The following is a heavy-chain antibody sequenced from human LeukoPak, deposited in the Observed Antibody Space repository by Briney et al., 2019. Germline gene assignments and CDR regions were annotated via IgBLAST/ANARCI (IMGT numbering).Heavy chain of an antibody. V-gene: IGHV4-39*01. D-gene: IGHD6-25*01. CDR2: IYYSGST. Sequence: SETLSLTCTVSGGSISSSSYYWGWIRQPPGKGLEWIGSIYYSGSTYYNPSLKSRVTISVDTSKNQFSLKLSSVTAPDTAVYFCARHQSRRNYGLDVWGHGTTVTVSS. CDR1: GGSISSSSYY. CDR3: ARHQSRRNYGLDV. J-gene: IGHJ6*02.